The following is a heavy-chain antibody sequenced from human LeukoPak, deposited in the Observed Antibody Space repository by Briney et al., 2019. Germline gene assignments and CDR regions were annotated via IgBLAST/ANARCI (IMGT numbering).Heavy chain of an antibody. Sequence: SETLSLTCTVSGGSTSSYYWSWIRQPPGKGLEWIGYIYYSGSTNYNPSLKSRVTISVDTSKNQFSLKLSSVTAADTAVYYCARGLDYGGNSDYWGQGTLVTVSS. CDR2: IYYSGST. J-gene: IGHJ4*02. CDR3: ARGLDYGGNSDY. CDR1: GGSTSSYY. D-gene: IGHD4-23*01. V-gene: IGHV4-59*01.